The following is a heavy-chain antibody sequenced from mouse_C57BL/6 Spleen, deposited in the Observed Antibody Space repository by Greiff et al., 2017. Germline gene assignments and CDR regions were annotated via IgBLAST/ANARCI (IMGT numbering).Heavy chain of an antibody. CDR2: IYPRSGNT. J-gene: IGHJ4*01. CDR1: GYTFTSYG. Sequence: QVQLQQSGAELARPGASVKLSCKASGYTFTSYGISWVKQRTGQGLEWIGEIYPRSGNTYYNEKFKGKATLTADKSSSTAYMELRSLTSEDSAVYFCARDGSSSGDYYAMDYWGQGTSVTVSS. CDR3: ARDGSSSGDYYAMDY. D-gene: IGHD1-1*01. V-gene: IGHV1-81*01.